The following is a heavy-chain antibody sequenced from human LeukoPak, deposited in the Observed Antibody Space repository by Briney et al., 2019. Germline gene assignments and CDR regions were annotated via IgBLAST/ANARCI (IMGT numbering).Heavy chain of an antibody. CDR1: GGTFSSYA. CDR2: IIPIFGTA. CDR3: AREDYGGNLDY. V-gene: IGHV1-69*13. J-gene: IGHJ4*02. Sequence: ASVKVSCKASGGTFSSYAISWVRQAPGQGLEWMGGIIPIFGTANYAQKFQGRVTITADESTSTAHMELSSLRSEDTAVYYCAREDYGGNLDYWGQGTLVTVSS. D-gene: IGHD4-23*01.